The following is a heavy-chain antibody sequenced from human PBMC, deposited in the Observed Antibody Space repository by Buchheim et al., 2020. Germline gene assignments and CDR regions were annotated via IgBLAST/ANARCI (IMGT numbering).Heavy chain of an antibody. Sequence: EVQLLESGGGLVQPGGSLRLSCAASGFTFSSYAMSWVRQAPGKGLEWVSAISGSGGSTYYADSVKGRFTISRDNSKTTLYLQMNSLRAEDTAVYYCAKIRGYCSSTSCSWADYWGQGTL. CDR2: ISGSGGST. D-gene: IGHD2-2*01. CDR3: AKIRGYCSSTSCSWADY. J-gene: IGHJ4*02. V-gene: IGHV3-23*01. CDR1: GFTFSSYA.